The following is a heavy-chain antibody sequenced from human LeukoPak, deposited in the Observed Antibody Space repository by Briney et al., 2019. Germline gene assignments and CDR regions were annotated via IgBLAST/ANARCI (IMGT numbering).Heavy chain of an antibody. CDR2: INHSGST. J-gene: IGHJ5*02. CDR1: GGSFSGYY. D-gene: IGHD3-3*01. Sequence: SETLPLTCAVYGGSFSGYYWSWIRQPPGKGLEWIGEINHSGSTNYNPSLKSRVTISVDTSKNQFSLKLSSVTAADTAVYYCARAAHLRFLEENWFDPWGQGTLVTVSS. CDR3: ARAAHLRFLEENWFDP. V-gene: IGHV4-34*01.